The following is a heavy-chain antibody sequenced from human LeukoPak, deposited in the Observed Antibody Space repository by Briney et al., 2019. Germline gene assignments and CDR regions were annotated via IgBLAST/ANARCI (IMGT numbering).Heavy chain of an antibody. Sequence: GGSLRLSCAASGFAFSSYAMSWVRQTPGKGLEWVSVTRGSDASTHYLDSVKGRFTISRDTSKNTLYLQMNSLRAEDTAAYYCATPAAYFYDGGGYLSHWGQGTLVTVSS. V-gene: IGHV3-23*01. CDR3: ATPAAYFYDGGGYLSH. CDR1: GFAFSSYA. CDR2: TRGSDAST. J-gene: IGHJ4*02. D-gene: IGHD3-22*01.